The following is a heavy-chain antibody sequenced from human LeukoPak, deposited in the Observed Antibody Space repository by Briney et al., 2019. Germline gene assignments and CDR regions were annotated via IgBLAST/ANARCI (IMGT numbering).Heavy chain of an antibody. CDR3: AGDIAAAGSHFDY. J-gene: IGHJ4*02. CDR2: ISGDGGST. CDR1: GFTFDDYA. V-gene: IGHV3-43*02. D-gene: IGHD6-13*01. Sequence: GGSLRLSCAASGFTFDDYAMHWVRQAPGKGLEWVSLISGDGGSTYYADSVKGRFTISRDDSKNSLYLQMNSLRTEDTALYYCAGDIAAAGSHFDYWGQGTLVTVSS.